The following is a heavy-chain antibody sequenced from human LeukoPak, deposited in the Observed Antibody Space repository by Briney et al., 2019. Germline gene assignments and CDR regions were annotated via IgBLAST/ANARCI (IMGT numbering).Heavy chain of an antibody. J-gene: IGHJ5*02. Sequence: GGSLRLSCAASGFTFSSYGMHWVRQAPGKGLEWVAVIWYDGSNKCYSDSVKGRFTISRDNSKNTLYLQMNSLRAEDTAVYYCARDRSVFGSSWYWFDPWGQGTLVTVSS. CDR2: IWYDGSNK. CDR3: ARDRSVFGSSWYWFDP. D-gene: IGHD6-13*01. V-gene: IGHV3-33*01. CDR1: GFTFSSYG.